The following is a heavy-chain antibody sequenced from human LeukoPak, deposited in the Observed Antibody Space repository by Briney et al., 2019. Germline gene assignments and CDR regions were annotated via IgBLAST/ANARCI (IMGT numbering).Heavy chain of an antibody. CDR3: ARGRPSGGGVFDI. J-gene: IGHJ3*02. V-gene: IGHV3-66*01. CDR1: GFTVGNNY. D-gene: IGHD3-10*01. CDR2: IYSGGNT. Sequence: GGSLRLSCATSGFTVGNNYMSWVRQAPGKGLEWVSGIYSGGNTYYADSVKGTFTISRDNSKNTLYLQMNSLRAEDTAVYYCARGRPSGGGVFDIWGQGTMVTVSS.